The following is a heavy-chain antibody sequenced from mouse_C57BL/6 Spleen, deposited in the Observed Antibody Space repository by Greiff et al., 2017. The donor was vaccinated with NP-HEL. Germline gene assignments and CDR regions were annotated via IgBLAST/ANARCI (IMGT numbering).Heavy chain of an antibody. CDR3: ARSLWLRVDY. V-gene: IGHV1-26*01. J-gene: IGHJ2*01. CDR2: INPNNGGT. Sequence: EVQLQQSGPELVKPGASVKISCKASGYTFTDYYMNWVKQSHGKSLEWIGDINPNNGGTRYNQKFKGKATLTVDKSSSTAYMELRSLTSEDSAVYYCARSLWLRVDYWGQGTTLTVSS. CDR1: GYTFTDYY. D-gene: IGHD2-2*01.